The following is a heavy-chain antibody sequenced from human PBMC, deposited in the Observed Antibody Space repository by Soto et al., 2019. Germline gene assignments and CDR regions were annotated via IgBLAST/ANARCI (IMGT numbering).Heavy chain of an antibody. J-gene: IGHJ6*02. V-gene: IGHV5-10-1*01. CDR1: GYSFTSYW. Sequence: GESLKISCKGSGYSFTSYWISWVRQTPGKGLEWMGRIDPSDSYTNYSPSFQGHVTISADKSISTAYLQWSSLKASDTAMYYCARLAAAEAYYYYGMDVWGQGTTVTVSS. D-gene: IGHD6-13*01. CDR2: IDPSDSYT. CDR3: ARLAAAEAYYYYGMDV.